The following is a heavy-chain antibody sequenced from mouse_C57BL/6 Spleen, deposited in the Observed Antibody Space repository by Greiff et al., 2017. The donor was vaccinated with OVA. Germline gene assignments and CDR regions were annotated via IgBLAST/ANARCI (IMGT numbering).Heavy chain of an antibody. CDR3: SRHNDYGRSYDSLYAMDY. V-gene: IGHV5-6*01. Sequence: EVKLVESGGDLVKPGGSLQLSCAASGFTFSSYGMSWVRQTPDKRLEWVATISSGGSYTYYPDPVKGRFTISRDNAKNTLYLQMSSLKSEDTAMYYCSRHNDYGRSYDSLYAMDYWGQGTSVTVSS. D-gene: IGHD1-1*01. CDR1: GFTFSSYG. CDR2: ISSGGSYT. J-gene: IGHJ4*01.